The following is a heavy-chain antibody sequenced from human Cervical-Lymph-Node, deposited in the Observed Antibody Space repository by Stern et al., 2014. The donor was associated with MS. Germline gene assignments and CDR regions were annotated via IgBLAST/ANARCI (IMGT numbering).Heavy chain of an antibody. D-gene: IGHD4-17*01. V-gene: IGHV4-4*02. Sequence: QVQLQESGPGLVKPSGTLSLTCAVSGGSISSNWWSWVRQPPGKELEWIGEIYHSGSTNYNPSLKSRVTISLDKSKSQFSLKMSSVTAADTALYYCARQYGDYYQYGMDVWGQGTTVTVSS. CDR1: GGSISSNW. J-gene: IGHJ6*02. CDR3: ARQYGDYYQYGMDV. CDR2: IYHSGST.